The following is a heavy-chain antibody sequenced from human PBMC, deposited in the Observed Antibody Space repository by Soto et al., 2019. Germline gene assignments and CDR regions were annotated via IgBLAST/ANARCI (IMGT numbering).Heavy chain of an antibody. V-gene: IGHV4-39*07. Sequence: SETLSLTCTVSGGSISSSSYYWGWIRQPPGKGLEWIGSIYYSGSTYYNLSLKSRVTISVDTSKNQFSLKLSSVTAADTAVYYCARGVGVVTFFDYWGQGTLVTVSS. CDR2: IYYSGST. CDR3: ARGVGVVTFFDY. CDR1: GGSISSSSYY. J-gene: IGHJ4*02. D-gene: IGHD3-3*01.